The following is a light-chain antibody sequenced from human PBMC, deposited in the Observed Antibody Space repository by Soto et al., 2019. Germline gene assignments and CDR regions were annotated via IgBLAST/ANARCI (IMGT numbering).Light chain of an antibody. V-gene: IGKV1-5*01. Sequence: DIQMTQSPSTLSASVGDRVTITCRASESMSNCLAWYQQKPGKAPKLLIYAASSLQSGVPSRFSSSGSGTEFTLTISSLQPEDFASYYCQQYNSYSTFGQGTKVDIK. CDR1: ESMSNC. CDR3: QQYNSYST. J-gene: IGKJ1*01. CDR2: AAS.